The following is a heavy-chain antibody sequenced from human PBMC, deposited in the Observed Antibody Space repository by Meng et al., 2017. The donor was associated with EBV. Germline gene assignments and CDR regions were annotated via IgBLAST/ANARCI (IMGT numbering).Heavy chain of an antibody. CDR3: ARVGIAVAGTGDY. CDR1: GYTFTGYY. Sequence: RLVQSGAEGKKPGAAVKASCKAFGYTFTGYYMHWVRQAPGQGLEWMGRINPNSGGTNYAQKFQGRVTMTRDTSISTAYMELSRLRSDDTAVYYCARVGIAVAGTGDYWGQGTLVTVSS. V-gene: IGHV1-2*06. J-gene: IGHJ4*02. D-gene: IGHD6-19*01. CDR2: INPNSGGT.